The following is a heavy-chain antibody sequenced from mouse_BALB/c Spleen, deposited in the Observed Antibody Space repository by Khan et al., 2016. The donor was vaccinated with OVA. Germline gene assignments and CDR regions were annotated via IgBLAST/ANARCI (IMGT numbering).Heavy chain of an antibody. CDR2: INTYTGEP. J-gene: IGHJ4*01. CDR1: GYSFTNYG. CDR3: ARPPYFSYTLDH. D-gene: IGHD2-10*01. V-gene: IGHV9-3-1*01. Sequence: QIQLVQSGPELKKPGETVKISCKASGYSFTNYGMNWVKQSPGKALKWMGWINTYTGEPTYADDFQGRFALSLETSASTAYLQINNLKNEDTATYFCARPPYFSYTLDHWGQGPSVPVSS.